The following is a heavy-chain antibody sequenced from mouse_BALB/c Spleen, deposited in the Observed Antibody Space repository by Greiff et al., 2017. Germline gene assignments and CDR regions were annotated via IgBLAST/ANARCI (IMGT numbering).Heavy chain of an antibody. Sequence: VKLMESGPGLVAPSQSLSITCTVSGFSLTDYGVSWIRQPPGKGLEWLGVIWGGGSTYYNSALKSRLSISKDNSKSQVFLKMNSLQTDDTAMDYCDKHADGSAWFAYWGKGTVVTVSA. J-gene: IGHJ3*01. D-gene: IGHD1-1*02. V-gene: IGHV2-6-5*01. CDR3: DKHADGSAWFAY. CDR2: IWGGGST. CDR1: GFSLTDYG.